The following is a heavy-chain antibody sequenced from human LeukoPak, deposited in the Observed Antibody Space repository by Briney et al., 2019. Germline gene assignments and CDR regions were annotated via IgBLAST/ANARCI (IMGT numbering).Heavy chain of an antibody. Sequence: GGSLRLSYAASGFTFSSYGMHWVRQAPGKGLEWVAVIWYDGSNKYYADSVKGRFTISRDNSKNTLYLQMNSLRAEDTAVYYCARARCSSTSCYLIYYYYGMDVWGQGTTVTVSS. J-gene: IGHJ6*02. CDR2: IWYDGSNK. CDR3: ARARCSSTSCYLIYYYYGMDV. CDR1: GFTFSSYG. D-gene: IGHD2-2*01. V-gene: IGHV3-33*01.